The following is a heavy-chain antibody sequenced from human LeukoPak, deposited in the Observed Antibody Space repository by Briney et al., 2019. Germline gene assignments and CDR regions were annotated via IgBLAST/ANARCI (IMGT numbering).Heavy chain of an antibody. CDR1: GYTFTRYY. D-gene: IGHD2-2*01. CDR2: INPNSGGT. CDR3: ARYPQLLRAFDI. V-gene: IGHV1-2*06. J-gene: IGHJ3*02. Sequence: ASVKVSCKASGYTFTRYYMHWVRHAPVQGLEWMGRINPNSGGTNYAQKFQGRVTMTRDTSISTAYMELSRLRSDDTAVYYCARYPQLLRAFDIWGQGTMVTVSS.